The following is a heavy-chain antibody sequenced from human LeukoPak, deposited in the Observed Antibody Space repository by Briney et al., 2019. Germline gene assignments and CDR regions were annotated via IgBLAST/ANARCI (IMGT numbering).Heavy chain of an antibody. CDR1: GYTFTGYY. V-gene: IGHV1-2*02. Sequence: GASVKVSCKASGYTFTGYYMHWVRQAPGQGLGWMGWINPNSGGTNYAQKLQGRVTMTRDTSISTAYMELSRLRSDDTAVYYCARYCSSTSCNVDYWGQGTLVTVSS. J-gene: IGHJ4*02. CDR2: INPNSGGT. D-gene: IGHD2-2*01. CDR3: ARYCSSTSCNVDY.